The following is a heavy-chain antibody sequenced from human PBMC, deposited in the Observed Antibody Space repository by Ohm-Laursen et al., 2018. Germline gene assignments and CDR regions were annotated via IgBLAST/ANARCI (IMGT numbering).Heavy chain of an antibody. CDR2: ISWNSDII. J-gene: IGHJ3*02. Sequence: SSLRLSCSASGFTFDDYGMHWVRQAPGKGLVWVSGISWNSDIIGYADSVKGRFTISRVNAKNSLYLQMNSLRAEDTAFYCCAKLGIAAAANGFDIWGQGTMVTVSS. CDR3: AKLGIAAAANGFDI. V-gene: IGHV3-9*01. D-gene: IGHD6-13*01. CDR1: GFTFDDYG.